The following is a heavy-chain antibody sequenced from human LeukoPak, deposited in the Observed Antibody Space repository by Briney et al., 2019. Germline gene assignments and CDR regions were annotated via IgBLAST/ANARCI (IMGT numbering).Heavy chain of an antibody. Sequence: GGSLRLSCAVSGLTFSDYYMSWTRQAPGKGPELVSYISPSGSSIFYVDSVKGRFSISRDNAKNTLYLQMSSLRAEDTAVYYCARDRGPRTGFMVREAYDYWGQGTLVTVSS. CDR3: ARDRGPRTGFMVREAYDY. CDR2: ISPSGSSI. J-gene: IGHJ4*02. CDR1: GLTFSDYY. D-gene: IGHD3-10*01. V-gene: IGHV3-11*04.